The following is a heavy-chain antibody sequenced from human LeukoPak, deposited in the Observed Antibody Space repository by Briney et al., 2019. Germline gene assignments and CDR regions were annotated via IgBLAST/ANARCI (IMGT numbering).Heavy chain of an antibody. J-gene: IGHJ4*02. CDR3: ARDTGARRDGYNYFDY. V-gene: IGHV1-69*13. CDR1: GGTFSSYA. CDR2: IIPIFGTA. Sequence: GASVKVSCKASGGTFSSYAISWVRQAPGQGLEWMGGIIPIFGTANYAQEFQGRVTITADESTSTAYMELSSLRSEDTAVYYCARDTGARRDGYNYFDYWGQGTLVTVSS. D-gene: IGHD5-24*01.